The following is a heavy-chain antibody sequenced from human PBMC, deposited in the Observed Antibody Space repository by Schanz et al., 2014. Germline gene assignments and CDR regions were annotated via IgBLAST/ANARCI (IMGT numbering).Heavy chain of an antibody. Sequence: QLVESGGGLVKPGGSLRLSCATSGFNLRRYSMNWVRQAPGKGLEWVSTISGSGGSTYYADSVKGRFTISRDNSKNTLSLQLNSLRADDTAVYYCAKHLYQYNYYGMDVWGQGTTVTVSS. D-gene: IGHD2-2*02. J-gene: IGHJ6*02. CDR3: AKHLYQYNYYGMDV. CDR2: ISGSGGST. V-gene: IGHV3-23*04. CDR1: GFNLRRYS.